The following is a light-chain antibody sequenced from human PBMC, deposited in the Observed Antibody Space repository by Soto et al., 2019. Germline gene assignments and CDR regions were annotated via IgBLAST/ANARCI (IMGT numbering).Light chain of an antibody. CDR3: VSYASSTTYV. J-gene: IGLJ1*01. CDR1: RSDVGGSNF. V-gene: IGLV2-14*03. Sequence: QSALTQPASVSDSPGQSMTISCTGTRSDVGGSNFVSWYQQHPGKPPKLIIYDVANRASGVYNRFSGSKSGSTASLIISSLQTEDEAEYYCVSYASSTTYVFGTGTKLTVL. CDR2: DVA.